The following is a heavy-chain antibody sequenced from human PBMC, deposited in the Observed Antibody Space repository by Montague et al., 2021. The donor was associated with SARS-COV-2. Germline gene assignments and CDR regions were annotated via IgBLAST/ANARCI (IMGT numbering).Heavy chain of an antibody. Sequence: SETLSLTCTVSGGSITNNIDYWAWIRQPPGKGLEWIGSIYYTGNTYYNPSLKSRVTISVVSSKNHFTLKLSSVTAAETAVYYCVRLKRYFDSSGSPSAFECWDQGAKVTVSS. J-gene: IGHJ3*01. CDR1: GGSITNNIDY. D-gene: IGHD3-22*01. V-gene: IGHV4-39*02. CDR2: IYYTGNT. CDR3: VRLKRYFDSSGSPSAFEC.